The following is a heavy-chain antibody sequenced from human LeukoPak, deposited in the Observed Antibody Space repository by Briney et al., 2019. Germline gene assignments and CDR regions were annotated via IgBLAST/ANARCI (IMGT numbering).Heavy chain of an antibody. J-gene: IGHJ4*02. CDR3: ARVRTHREYFFDY. V-gene: IGHV4-31*03. D-gene: IGHD1-14*01. Sequence: SETLSLTCTVSGGSISSGGYYWSWIRQHPGKGLEWIGYIYYSGSTYFNPSLRSRVTISVDTSKNQFSLKLRSVTAADTAVYYCARVRTHREYFFDYWGQGTLVTVSS. CDR1: GGSISSGGYY. CDR2: IYYSGST.